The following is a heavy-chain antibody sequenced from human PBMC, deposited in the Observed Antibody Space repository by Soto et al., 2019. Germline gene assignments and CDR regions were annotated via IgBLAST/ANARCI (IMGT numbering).Heavy chain of an antibody. CDR3: AKATTNGGWFNPFDS. V-gene: IGHV3-23*01. J-gene: IGHJ4*02. CDR1: GFSFVNYA. CDR2: LSGSGTST. D-gene: IGHD6-19*01. Sequence: EVQLLESGGGLVQPGGSLRLSCAASGFSFVNYAMNWFRQAPGKGLEWVSGLSGSGTSTYYADSVKGRFTISRDNSRDTLFLQMNSLTADDTGVYYCAKATTNGGWFNPFDSWGQGALVTVSS.